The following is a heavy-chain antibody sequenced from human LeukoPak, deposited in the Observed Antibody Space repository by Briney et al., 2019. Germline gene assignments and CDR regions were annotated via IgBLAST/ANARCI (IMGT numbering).Heavy chain of an antibody. CDR1: GFMFDAYT. D-gene: IGHD5-12*01. Sequence: GGSLRLSCTASGFMFDAYTMHWVRQAPGKGLEWVSLINGDSGRTHYADSVKGRFTISRDNSKNSLYLQMNSLRTEDTALYYCAKDRGYEVVFDARGQGTLVTVSS. CDR2: INGDSGRT. CDR3: AKDRGYEVVFDA. V-gene: IGHV3-43*02. J-gene: IGHJ4*02.